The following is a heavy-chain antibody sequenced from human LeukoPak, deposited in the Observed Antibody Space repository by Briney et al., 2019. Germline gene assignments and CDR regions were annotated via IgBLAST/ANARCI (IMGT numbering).Heavy chain of an antibody. CDR1: GYSISSGYY. Sequence: PSETLSLTCAVSGYSISSGYYWGWIRQPPGKGLEWIGSIYHSGSTYYNPSLKSRVTISVDTSENQFSLKLSSVTAADTAVYYCATVLLWFGEFIPGAFDIWGQGTMVTVSS. D-gene: IGHD3-10*01. J-gene: IGHJ3*02. CDR3: ATVLLWFGEFIPGAFDI. CDR2: IYHSGST. V-gene: IGHV4-38-2*01.